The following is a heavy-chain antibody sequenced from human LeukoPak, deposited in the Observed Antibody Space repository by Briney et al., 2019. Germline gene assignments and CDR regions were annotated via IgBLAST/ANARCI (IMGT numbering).Heavy chain of an antibody. CDR1: GFTLSSHG. CDR2: ISGSGGST. V-gene: IGHV3-23*01. Sequence: GGSLRLSCAASGFTLSSHGMHWVRQAPGKGLEWVSVISGSGGSTYYADSVKGRFTISRDNSKNTLYLQMNSLRAEDTAEYYCAKDPGRAGYGSGSDAFDIWGQGTMVTVSS. J-gene: IGHJ3*02. D-gene: IGHD3-10*01. CDR3: AKDPGRAGYGSGSDAFDI.